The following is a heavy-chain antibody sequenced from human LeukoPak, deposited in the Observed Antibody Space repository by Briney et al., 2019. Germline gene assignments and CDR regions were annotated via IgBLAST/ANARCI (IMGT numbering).Heavy chain of an antibody. CDR2: IYYSGNT. Sequence: PSETLSLTCTVSGVSISSSNSYWGWIRQPPGKGLEWIGSIYYSGNTYYNASLKSQVSISIDTSKNQFSLRLTSVTAADTAVYYCARQTGSGLFILPGGQGTLVTVSS. J-gene: IGHJ4*02. CDR3: ARQTGSGLFILP. D-gene: IGHD3/OR15-3a*01. V-gene: IGHV4-39*01. CDR1: GVSISSSNSY.